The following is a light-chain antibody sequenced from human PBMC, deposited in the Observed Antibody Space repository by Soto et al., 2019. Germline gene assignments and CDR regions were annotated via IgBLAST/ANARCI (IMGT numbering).Light chain of an antibody. CDR1: SSNFGAGYD. CDR2: DNT. Sequence: QPVLTQPPSVSGAPGQRATISCTGGSSNFGAGYDVHWYQQLPGTAPKLLIYDNTNRPSGVPDRFSGSKSGTSVSLAITGLQAEDEADYYCQSYDSTLNGWVFGGGTKVTVL. J-gene: IGLJ3*02. V-gene: IGLV1-40*01. CDR3: QSYDSTLNGWV.